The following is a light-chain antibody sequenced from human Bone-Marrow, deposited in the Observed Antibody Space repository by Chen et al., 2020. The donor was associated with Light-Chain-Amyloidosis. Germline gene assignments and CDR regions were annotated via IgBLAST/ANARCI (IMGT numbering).Light chain of an antibody. J-gene: IGLJ2*01. CDR3: SSFTRSGPLGV. CDR1: SSDVGGYDY. CDR2: DGS. Sequence: QSALTQPASVSGSPGQSITISCTGTSSDVGGYDYVSWYQQHPGKAPKLIIYDGSDRPSGVSERCAGSKSGSTASLTISGIQAEDEAAYYCSSFTRSGPLGVFGGGTKLTVL. V-gene: IGLV2-14*03.